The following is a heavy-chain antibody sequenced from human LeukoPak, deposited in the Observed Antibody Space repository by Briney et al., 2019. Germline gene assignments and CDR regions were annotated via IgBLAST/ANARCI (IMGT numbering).Heavy chain of an antibody. CDR2: IYYSGST. Sequence: SETLSLTCTVSGGSISSYYWSWIRQPPGKGLEWIGYIYYSGSTYYNPSLKSRITISVDTSKNQFSLKLSSVTAADTAVYYCARDRFGSSYFDYWGQGTLVTVSS. D-gene: IGHD6-13*01. J-gene: IGHJ4*02. V-gene: IGHV4-59*12. CDR3: ARDRFGSSYFDY. CDR1: GGSISSYY.